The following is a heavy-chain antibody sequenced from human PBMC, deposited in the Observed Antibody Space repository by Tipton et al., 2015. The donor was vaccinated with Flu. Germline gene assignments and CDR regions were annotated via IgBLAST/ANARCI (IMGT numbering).Heavy chain of an antibody. D-gene: IGHD3-10*02. CDR2: IYPSGTT. CDR3: ARLSFYDVDLKNFYFED. CDR1: SASIRSTNYF. V-gene: IGHV4-39*01. J-gene: IGHJ4*02. Sequence: TLSLTCTVSSASIRSTNYFCAWIRQPPGKRLELIGSIYPSGTTYYNPSLKSRVVISMDTSKNQFSLKLTSATAADTAIYYCARLSFYDVDLKNFYFEDWGQGTLVTVSS.